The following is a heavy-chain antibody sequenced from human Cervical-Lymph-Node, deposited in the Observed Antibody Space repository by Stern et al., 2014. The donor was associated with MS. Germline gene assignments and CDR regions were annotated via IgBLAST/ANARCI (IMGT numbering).Heavy chain of an antibody. CDR2: ISGSGGGT. J-gene: IGHJ4*02. V-gene: IGHV3-23*04. D-gene: IGHD5-12*01. Sequence: VQLVESGGGLVQPGGSLRLSCAASGFTFSNYAMSWVRQAPGKGLEWVSAISGSGGGTYYADSVKGRFTISRDNSKNTLYLQMNSLRAEDTAVYFCANNIVATQDCDYWGQGTLVTVSS. CDR1: GFTFSNYA. CDR3: ANNIVATQDCDY.